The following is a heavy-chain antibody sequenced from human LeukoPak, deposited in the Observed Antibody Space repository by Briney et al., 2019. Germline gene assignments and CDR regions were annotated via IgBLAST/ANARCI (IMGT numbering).Heavy chain of an antibody. V-gene: IGHV3-30*02. D-gene: IGHD3-3*02. CDR1: AFTFSSSG. J-gene: IGHJ5*02. CDR2: IRYDGINK. Sequence: GGSLRLSCAASAFTFSSSGIRWVRPAPSSWLGWVAFIRYDGINKFYADSVKGRFTIARENSKKTPYLKMNRLRAEDTAVYYCAKPVLEISTHNWFDPWGQGTLLTVSS. CDR3: AKPVLEISTHNWFDP.